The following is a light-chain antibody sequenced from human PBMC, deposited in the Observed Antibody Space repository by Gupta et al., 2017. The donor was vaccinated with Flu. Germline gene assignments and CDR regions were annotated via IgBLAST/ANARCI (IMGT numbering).Light chain of an antibody. J-gene: IGKJ1*01. Sequence: EIVLTQSAGTVSLSAGERATLSCRASQSVSSSFLAWYQQKPGQAPRLLIYGASSRATGIPDRFSGSGSGTDFTLTISRLEPEDFAVYYCQQYGSSPRTFGQGTKVEIK. CDR2: GAS. CDR3: QQYGSSPRT. CDR1: QSVSSSF. V-gene: IGKV3-20*01.